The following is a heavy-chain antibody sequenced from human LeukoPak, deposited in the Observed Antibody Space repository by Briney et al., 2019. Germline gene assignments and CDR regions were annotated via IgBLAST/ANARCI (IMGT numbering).Heavy chain of an antibody. D-gene: IGHD3-10*01. J-gene: IGHJ4*02. CDR1: GFTFSSYE. V-gene: IGHV3-48*03. Sequence: GGSLRLSCAASGFTFSSYEMNWVRRAPGKGLEWVSYISSSGSTIYYADSVKGRFTISRDNAKNSLYLQMNSLRAEDTAVYYCARGRSYYGSGSDYWGQGTLVTVSS. CDR2: ISSSGSTI. CDR3: ARGRSYYGSGSDY.